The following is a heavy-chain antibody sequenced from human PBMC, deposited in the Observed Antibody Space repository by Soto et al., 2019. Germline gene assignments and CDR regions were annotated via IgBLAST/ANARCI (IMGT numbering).Heavy chain of an antibody. CDR2: ISGSGGST. D-gene: IGHD5-12*01. CDR3: AKGRGYSEYHWDY. J-gene: IGHJ4*02. V-gene: IGHV3-23*01. CDR1: GFTFSNYD. Sequence: VQLLESGGGLVQPGGSLRLSCAASGFTFSNYDMNWVRQAPGKGLEWVSGISGSGGSTHYADSVKGRFTISRDNSKNTLYLQMNSLRAEDTAIYYCAKGRGYSEYHWDYWGQGALVTVSS.